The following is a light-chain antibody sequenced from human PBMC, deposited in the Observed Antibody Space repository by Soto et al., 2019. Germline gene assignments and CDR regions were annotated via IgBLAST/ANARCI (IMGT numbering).Light chain of an antibody. CDR3: LQSGHCPYT. CDR2: KLS. CDR1: QSLVSSGGSTY. J-gene: IGKJ2*01. V-gene: IGKV2-30*01. Sequence: DGVMTQSPPSLPVTLGQPASISCRSSQSLVSSGGSTYLSWYQHRPGQSPRCLIYKLSIRDSGVPDRFSGSRSGADFTLKIIRLEAEDVGIYYCLQSGHCPYTFGQGNNIEI.